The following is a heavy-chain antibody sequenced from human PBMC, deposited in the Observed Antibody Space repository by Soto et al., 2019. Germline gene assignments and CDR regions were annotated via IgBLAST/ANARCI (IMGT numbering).Heavy chain of an antibody. D-gene: IGHD6-6*01. CDR3: ARDSTIGARPLDY. Sequence: LRLSCAASGFTFSDYYMTWIRQAPGKGLEWVSYITSSGLGFYYADSVKGRFTISRDNAKKTLFLQMNSLRAEDTAVYYCARDSTIGARPLDYWGQGTLVTVSS. J-gene: IGHJ4*02. V-gene: IGHV3-11*04. CDR1: GFTFSDYY. CDR2: ITSSGLGF.